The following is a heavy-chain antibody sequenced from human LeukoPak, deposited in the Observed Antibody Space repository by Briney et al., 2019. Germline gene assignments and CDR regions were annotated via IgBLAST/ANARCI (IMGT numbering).Heavy chain of an antibody. CDR3: ARVDAEGSGVKYFDY. CDR2: INPSGGST. Sequence: ASVKVSCKASGYTFTNYYMHWVRQAPAQGLEWMGIINPSGGSTSYAQKFQSRVTMTRDTSTSTVYMELSSLRSEDTAVYFCARVDAEGSGVKYFDYWGQGTLVTISS. D-gene: IGHD3-10*01. V-gene: IGHV1-46*01. J-gene: IGHJ4*02. CDR1: GYTFTNYY.